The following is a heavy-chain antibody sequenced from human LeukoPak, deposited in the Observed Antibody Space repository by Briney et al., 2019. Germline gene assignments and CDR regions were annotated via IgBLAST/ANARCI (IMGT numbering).Heavy chain of an antibody. V-gene: IGHV4-59*08. CDR2: IYYSGST. J-gene: IGHJ4*02. D-gene: IGHD1-14*01. CDR3: ARKKGSRTYFDY. CDR1: GGSISSYY. Sequence: SETLSLTCTVSGGSISSYYWSWIRQPPGKGLEWIGYIYYSGSTNDNPSLKSRVTISVDTSKNQFSLKLSSVTAADTAVYYCARKKGSRTYFDYWGQGTLVTVSS.